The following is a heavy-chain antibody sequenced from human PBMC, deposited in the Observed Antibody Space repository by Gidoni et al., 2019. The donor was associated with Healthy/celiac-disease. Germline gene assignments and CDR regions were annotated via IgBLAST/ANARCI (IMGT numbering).Heavy chain of an antibody. CDR3: ARGGSFAFRWFDP. J-gene: IGHJ5*02. CDR2: ISSSSSYI. V-gene: IGHV3-21*01. CDR1: GFTFSSYS. Sequence: EVQLVESGGGLVKPGGSLRRSCAASGFTFSSYSMNWVRQAPGKGLEWVSSISSSSSYIYYADSVKGRFTISRDNAKNSLYLQMNSLRAEDTAVYYCARGGSFAFRWFDPWGQGTLVTVSS.